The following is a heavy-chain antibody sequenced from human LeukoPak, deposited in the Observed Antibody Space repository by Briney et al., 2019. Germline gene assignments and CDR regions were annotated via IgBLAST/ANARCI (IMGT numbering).Heavy chain of an antibody. Sequence: SETLSLTCTVSGGSISSSSYYWGWIRQPPGKGLEWIGSIYYSGSTYYNASLQSRVTISIDTSKNQFSLKLSSVTAADTAVYYCARGEWEPHFDYWGQGTLVTVSS. V-gene: IGHV4-39*07. D-gene: IGHD1-14*01. CDR2: IYYSGST. CDR3: ARGEWEPHFDY. J-gene: IGHJ4*02. CDR1: GGSISSSSYY.